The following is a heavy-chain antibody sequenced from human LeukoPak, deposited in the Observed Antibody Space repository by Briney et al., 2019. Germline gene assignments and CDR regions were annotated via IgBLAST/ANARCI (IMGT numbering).Heavy chain of an antibody. CDR1: GFTFSSYV. Sequence: GGSLRLSCAASGFTFSSYVMHWVRQAPGKGLEWVAVIWYDGINKYYTDSVKGRFTISRDNSKNTLNLQMNSLRAEDTAVYYCARRFGDDAFDIWGQGTVVTVSS. D-gene: IGHD3-10*01. V-gene: IGHV3-33*01. CDR2: IWYDGINK. CDR3: ARRFGDDAFDI. J-gene: IGHJ3*02.